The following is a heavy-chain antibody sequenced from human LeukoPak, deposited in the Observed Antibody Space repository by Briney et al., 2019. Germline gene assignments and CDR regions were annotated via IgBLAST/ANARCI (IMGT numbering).Heavy chain of an antibody. CDR3: ASGGTTVTLNWFDP. J-gene: IGHJ5*02. V-gene: IGHV1-69*04. CDR1: GGTFSSYA. Sequence: ASVKVSCKASGGTFSSYAISWVRQAPGQGLEWMGRIIPIFGIANYAQKFQGRVTITADKSTSTAYMELSSLRPEDTAVYYCASGGTTVTLNWFDPWGQGTLVTVSS. CDR2: IIPIFGIA. D-gene: IGHD4-17*01.